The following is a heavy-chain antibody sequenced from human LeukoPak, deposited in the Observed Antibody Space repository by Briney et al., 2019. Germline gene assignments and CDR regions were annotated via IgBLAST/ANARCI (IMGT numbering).Heavy chain of an antibody. J-gene: IGHJ4*02. CDR1: GGSISSYC. CDR3: ARGGRGPSFRIAAAGLFDY. D-gene: IGHD6-13*01. Sequence: SETLSLTCTVSGGSISSYCWSWIRQPARKGLEWNGSIYYSGSTNYNPSLKSRVTISVDTSKNQFSLKLSSVTAADTAVYYCARGGRGPSFRIAAAGLFDYWGQGTLVTVSS. CDR2: IYYSGST. V-gene: IGHV4-59*12.